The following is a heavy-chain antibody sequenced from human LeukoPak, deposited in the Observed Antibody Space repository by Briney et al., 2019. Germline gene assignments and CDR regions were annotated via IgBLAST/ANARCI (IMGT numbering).Heavy chain of an antibody. CDR3: ARGGVSNSWYRTPDY. CDR2: ISAYSGYT. Sequence: ASVKVSCKASGYTVTNYGISWVRQAPGQGLEWMGWISAYSGYTHYAQKIQGRVTVTTEASTSTAYMELRSLRSDDTAVYYCARGGVSNSWYRTPDYWGQGTLVTVSS. CDR1: GYTVTNYG. J-gene: IGHJ4*02. V-gene: IGHV1-18*01. D-gene: IGHD6-13*01.